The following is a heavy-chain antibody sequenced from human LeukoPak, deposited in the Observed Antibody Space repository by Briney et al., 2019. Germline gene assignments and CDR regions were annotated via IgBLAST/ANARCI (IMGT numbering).Heavy chain of an antibody. Sequence: SETLSLTCTVSGGSISSGGYYWSWLRQHPGTGLEWIGYIYYSGSTYYNPSLKSRVTISVDTSKNQFSLKLSSVTAADTAVYYCARVRAPHYYDSSGYEDYWGQGTLDTVSS. CDR2: IYYSGST. CDR1: GGSISSGGYY. V-gene: IGHV4-31*03. J-gene: IGHJ4*02. CDR3: ARVRAPHYYDSSGYEDY. D-gene: IGHD3-22*01.